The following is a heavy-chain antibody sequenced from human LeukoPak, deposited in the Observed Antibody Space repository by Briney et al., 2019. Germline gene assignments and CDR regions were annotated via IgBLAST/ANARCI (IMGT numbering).Heavy chain of an antibody. CDR1: GYTFTGYY. V-gene: IGHV1-2*06. Sequence: ASVKASCKASGYTFTGYYMHWVRQAPGRGLEWMGRINPNSGGTNYAQKFQGRVTMTRDTSISTAYMELSRLRSDDTAVYYCARDLVVVTARSFDYWGQGTLVTVSS. CDR2: INPNSGGT. J-gene: IGHJ4*02. CDR3: ARDLVVVTARSFDY. D-gene: IGHD2-21*02.